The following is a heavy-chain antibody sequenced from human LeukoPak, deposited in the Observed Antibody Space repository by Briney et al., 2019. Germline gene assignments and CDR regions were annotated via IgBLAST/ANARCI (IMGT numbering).Heavy chain of an antibody. CDR2: IKQEGREI. J-gene: IGHJ6*02. Sequence: GGSLRLLCAASGFTFSSYWMRWVRRARGKGREGVANIKQEGREILCVVCVRRRFTLSRDNAKNSLYLQMNSLRAEDTAVYYCARARARDDILTGPKRYYYGMDVWGQGTLVTVSS. V-gene: IGHV3-7*01. D-gene: IGHD3-9*01. CDR3: ARARARDDILTGPKRYYYGMDV. CDR1: GFTFSSYW.